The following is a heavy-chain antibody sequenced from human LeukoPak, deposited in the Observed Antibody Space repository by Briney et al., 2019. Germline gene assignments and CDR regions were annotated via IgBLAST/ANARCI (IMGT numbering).Heavy chain of an antibody. CDR2: IIPILGIA. Sequence: GASVKVSCKASGGTFSSYAISWVRQAPGQGLEWMGRIIPILGIANYAQKFQGRVTITADKSTSTAYMELSSLRSEDTAVYYCARVGCGGDCYSGYFDCWGQGTLVTVSS. V-gene: IGHV1-69*04. CDR3: ARVGCGGDCYSGYFDC. D-gene: IGHD2-21*02. J-gene: IGHJ4*02. CDR1: GGTFSSYA.